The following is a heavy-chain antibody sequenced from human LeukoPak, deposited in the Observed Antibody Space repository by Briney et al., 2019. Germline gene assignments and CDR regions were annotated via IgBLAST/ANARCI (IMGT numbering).Heavy chain of an antibody. V-gene: IGHV3-33*01. Sequence: PGRSLRLSCAASGFTFSHYGMHWVRQAPGKGLEWVAVIWHDGSNKYYGDSVKGRFTISRDNSKNTLYLQMNSLRVEDTAVYYCARPESTVTTGRYFDLWGRGTLVTVSS. J-gene: IGHJ2*01. CDR2: IWHDGSNK. CDR3: ARPESTVTTGRYFDL. CDR1: GFTFSHYG. D-gene: IGHD4-17*01.